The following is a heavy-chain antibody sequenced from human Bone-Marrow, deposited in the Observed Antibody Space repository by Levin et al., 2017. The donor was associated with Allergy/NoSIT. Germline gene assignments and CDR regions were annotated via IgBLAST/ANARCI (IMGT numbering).Heavy chain of an antibody. D-gene: IGHD5-12*01. J-gene: IGHJ5*02. Sequence: PSETLSLTCTVSGGSIHSESFYWTWIRQSAGTGLEWIGRISTTGDTKCTPSLTSRVTISIDTSKNQFYLQLTSVTAADTAGYYCARDTEERVATSPGWFDPWGQGTLVTVSS. CDR3: ARDTEERVATSPGWFDP. V-gene: IGHV4-61*02. CDR1: GGSIHSESFY. CDR2: ISTTGDT.